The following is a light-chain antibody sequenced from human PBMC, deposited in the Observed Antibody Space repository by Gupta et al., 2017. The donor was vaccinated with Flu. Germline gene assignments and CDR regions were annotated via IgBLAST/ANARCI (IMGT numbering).Light chain of an antibody. V-gene: IGLV3-21*02. CDR2: DDR. Sequence: SYELTQPPSVSVAPGQTARITCGGSTIGGKSVHWYQQRPGQAPVLVIHDDRDRPSGIPERFSGSNSGITATLTISRVEAGDEADYYCQVWDSSDDQWVFDGGTKVTVL. CDR1: TIGGKS. CDR3: QVWDSSDDQWV. J-gene: IGLJ3*02.